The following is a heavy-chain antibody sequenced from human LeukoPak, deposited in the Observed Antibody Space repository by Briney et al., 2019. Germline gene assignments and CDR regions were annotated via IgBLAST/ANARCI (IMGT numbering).Heavy chain of an antibody. V-gene: IGHV4-39*07. CDR3: ARSPQGTATTANWLDP. Sequence: SETLSLTCTVSGGSISISNYYWGWIRQPPGKGLEWIGSMSYSGRTYYNPSLKARVTVSLDTSKNQFSLNLISVTAADTAVYYCARSPQGTATTANWLDPWGQGTLVTVSS. J-gene: IGHJ5*02. D-gene: IGHD4-17*01. CDR2: MSYSGRT. CDR1: GGSISISNYY.